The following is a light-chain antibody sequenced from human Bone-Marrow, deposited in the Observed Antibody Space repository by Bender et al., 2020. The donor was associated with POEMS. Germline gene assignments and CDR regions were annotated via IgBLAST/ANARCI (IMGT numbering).Light chain of an antibody. CDR3: SFTHV. Sequence: QSVLTQPPSVSGTPGQRVTISCSGSGSNIGGYPVNWYQQLPGTAPRLLIYTNNERPSGVPDRFSGSGSGNTASLTISGLQAEDEADYYCSFTHVFGTGTKVTVL. CDR2: TNN. V-gene: IGLV1-44*01. CDR1: GSNIGGYP. J-gene: IGLJ1*01.